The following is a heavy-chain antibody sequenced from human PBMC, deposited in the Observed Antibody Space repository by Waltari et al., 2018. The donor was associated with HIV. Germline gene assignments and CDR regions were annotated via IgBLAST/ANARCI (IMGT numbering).Heavy chain of an antibody. CDR1: GGSVSSSSYF. D-gene: IGHD1-26*01. CDR3: ARHALRVGAAYWNFDL. Sequence: QLQLQESGPGLVKPSETLSLTCTVSGGSVSSSSYFWGWIRQPPGKGLEWVGRIDYTGRAYYNPSLKGRVTISVDTSKNQFSLKVTAVTAADTAVYYCARHALRVGAAYWNFDLWGHGTLVTVSS. CDR2: IDYTGRA. V-gene: IGHV4-39*01. J-gene: IGHJ2*01.